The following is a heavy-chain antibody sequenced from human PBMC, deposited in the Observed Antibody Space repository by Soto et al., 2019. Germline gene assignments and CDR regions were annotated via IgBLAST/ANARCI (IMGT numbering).Heavy chain of an antibody. Sequence: PWGSLRLACAASGVTFSNYGMHWVRQAPGKGLEWVAVISYDGSNKYYADSVKGRFTISRDNSKNTLYLQMNSLRAEDTAVYYCVKAVFTISGGEFDYWGQGTQVTVSS. CDR3: VKAVFTISGGEFDY. J-gene: IGHJ4*02. V-gene: IGHV3-30*18. D-gene: IGHD3-3*01. CDR2: ISYDGSNK. CDR1: GVTFSNYG.